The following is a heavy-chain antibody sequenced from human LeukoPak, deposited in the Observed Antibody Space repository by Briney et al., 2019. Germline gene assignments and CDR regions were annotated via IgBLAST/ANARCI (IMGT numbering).Heavy chain of an antibody. J-gene: IGHJ4*02. CDR2: IKQEGSEK. V-gene: IGHV3-7*01. Sequence: GGSLRLSCAASGFTVSSYWMSWARQAPGKGLEWVANIKQEGSEKYYVDSVKGRFTISRDNAKNSLYLQMNSLRAEDTAVYYCARVRRCSSTSCYVSFGYFDYWGQGTLVTVSS. D-gene: IGHD2-2*01. CDR3: ARVRRCSSTSCYVSFGYFDY. CDR1: GFTVSSYW.